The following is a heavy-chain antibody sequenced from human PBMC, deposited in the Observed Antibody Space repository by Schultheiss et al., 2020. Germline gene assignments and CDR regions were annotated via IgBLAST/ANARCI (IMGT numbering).Heavy chain of an antibody. D-gene: IGHD1-26*01. J-gene: IGHJ4*02. CDR3: ARGAVVGATPYFDY. Sequence: ASVKVSCEASGYTFTGNYMHWVRQAPGQGLEWMGWINPNSGGTNYAQKFQGRVTMTRDTSISTAYMELSRLRSDDTAVYYCARGAVVGATPYFDYWGQGTLVTVSS. CDR2: INPNSGGT. V-gene: IGHV1-2*02. CDR1: GYTFTGNY.